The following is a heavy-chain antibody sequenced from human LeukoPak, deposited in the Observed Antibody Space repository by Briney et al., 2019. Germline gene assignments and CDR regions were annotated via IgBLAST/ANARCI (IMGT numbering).Heavy chain of an antibody. CDR2: ISGSGGST. Sequence: GGSLRLSCAASGFTFSSYAMSWVRQAPGKGLEWVSAISGSGGSTYYADSVKGRFTISRDNSKNTLYLQMNSLRAEDTAVYYCAKDLVGLWFGSPQTLDYWGQGTLVTVSS. J-gene: IGHJ4*02. CDR3: AKDLVGLWFGSPQTLDY. D-gene: IGHD3-10*01. CDR1: GFTFSSYA. V-gene: IGHV3-23*01.